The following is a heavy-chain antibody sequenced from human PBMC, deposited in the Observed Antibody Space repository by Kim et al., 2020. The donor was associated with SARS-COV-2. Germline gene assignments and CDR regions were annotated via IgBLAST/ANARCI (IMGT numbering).Heavy chain of an antibody. Sequence: ASVKVSCKASGYTFTSYDINWVRQATGQGLEWMGWMNPNSGNTGYAQKFQGRVTMTRNTSISTAYMELSSLRSEDTAVYYCARGGGSSWYWSYYYGMDVWGQGTTVTVSS. CDR3: ARGGGSSWYWSYYYGMDV. V-gene: IGHV1-8*01. CDR2: MNPNSGNT. CDR1: GYTFTSYD. J-gene: IGHJ6*02. D-gene: IGHD6-13*01.